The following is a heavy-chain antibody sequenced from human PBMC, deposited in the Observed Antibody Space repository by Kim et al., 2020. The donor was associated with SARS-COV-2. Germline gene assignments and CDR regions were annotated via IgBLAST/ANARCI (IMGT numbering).Heavy chain of an antibody. D-gene: IGHD3-22*01. CDR2: ISGSGGST. V-gene: IGHV3-23*01. CDR3: AKDSTPTMIVVVISYYYGMDV. Sequence: GGSLRLSCAASGFTFSSYAMSWVRQAPGKGLEWVSAISGSGGSTYYADSVKGRFTISRDNSKNTLYLQMNSLRAEDTAVYYCAKDSTPTMIVVVISYYYGMDVWGQGTTVTVSS. CDR1: GFTFSSYA. J-gene: IGHJ6*02.